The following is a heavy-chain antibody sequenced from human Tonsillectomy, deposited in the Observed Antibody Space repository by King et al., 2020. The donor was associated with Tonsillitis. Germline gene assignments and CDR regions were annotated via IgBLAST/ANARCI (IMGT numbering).Heavy chain of an antibody. Sequence: VQLVESGGGVVQPGRSLRLSCAASGFTFSSYGMHWVRQAPGKGLEWVAVISYDGSNKYYADSVKGRFTISRDNSKNTLYLQMNSLRAEDTAVYYCAKATSRWELLRWSFDYWGQGTLVTVSS. CDR1: GFTFSSYG. J-gene: IGHJ4*02. CDR2: ISYDGSNK. V-gene: IGHV3-30*18. D-gene: IGHD1-26*01. CDR3: AKATSRWELLRWSFDY.